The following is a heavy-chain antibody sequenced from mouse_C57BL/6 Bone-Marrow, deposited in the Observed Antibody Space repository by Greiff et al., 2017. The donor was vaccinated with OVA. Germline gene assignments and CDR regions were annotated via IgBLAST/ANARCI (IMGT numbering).Heavy chain of an antibody. V-gene: IGHV1-64*01. CDR1: GYNFNSYW. Sequence: VQLQQPGAELVKPGASVKLSCKASGYNFNSYWMHWVKQRPGQGLEWIGMIHPNNGRTNYNEKFKSKATLTEDKSSSTAYMQLSSLTSEDSAFYYSLYDVYLNAMDYWGQGTSVTVSS. CDR3: LYDVYLNAMDY. J-gene: IGHJ4*01. D-gene: IGHD2-3*01. CDR2: IHPNNGRT.